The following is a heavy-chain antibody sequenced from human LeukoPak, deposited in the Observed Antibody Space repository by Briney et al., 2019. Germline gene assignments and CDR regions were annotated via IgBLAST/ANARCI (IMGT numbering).Heavy chain of an antibody. V-gene: IGHV3-53*01. D-gene: IGHD6-19*01. CDR2: IYSGGST. Sequence: GVSLRLSCAASVFTVSSNYMSCVRQAPGKGLEWVSVIYSGGSTYYPDSFKGRFTISRENSNNTLYLQMNSLRAEDTAVYYCARDSSGRWNYFDYWGQGTLVTVSS. CDR3: ARDSSGRWNYFDY. CDR1: VFTVSSNY. J-gene: IGHJ4*02.